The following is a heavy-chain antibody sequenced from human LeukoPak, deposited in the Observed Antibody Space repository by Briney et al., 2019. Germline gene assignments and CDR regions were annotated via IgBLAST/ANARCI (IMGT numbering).Heavy chain of an antibody. V-gene: IGHV4-38-2*01. Sequence: SETLSLTCAVSVHSITSGYYWGWMRQPPGHGLEWVGSIYHSGTTYYNPSLKSRVTISVDTSKNQFSLKLNSVTAADTAVYYCARLISVTGPHDAFDIWGQGAMVTVSS. CDR2: IYHSGTT. D-gene: IGHD6-19*01. J-gene: IGHJ3*02. CDR1: VHSITSGYY. CDR3: ARLISVTGPHDAFDI.